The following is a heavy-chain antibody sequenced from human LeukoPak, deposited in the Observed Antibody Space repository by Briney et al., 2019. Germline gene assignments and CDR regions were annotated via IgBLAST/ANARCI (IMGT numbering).Heavy chain of an antibody. CDR2: IYTSGST. J-gene: IGHJ6*02. V-gene: IGHV4-59*10. D-gene: IGHD3-16*01. Sequence: SETLSLTCAVYGGSFSGYYWSWIRQPPGKGLEWIGRIYTSGSTNYNPSLKSRVTMSVDTSKNQFSLKLSSVTAADTAVYYCAREGEDIDYYYGMDVWGQGTTVTVSS. CDR3: AREGEDIDYYYGMDV. CDR1: GGSFSGYY.